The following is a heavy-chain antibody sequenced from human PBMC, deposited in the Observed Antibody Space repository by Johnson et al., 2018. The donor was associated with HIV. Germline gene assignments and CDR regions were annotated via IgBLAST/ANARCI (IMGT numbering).Heavy chain of an antibody. D-gene: IGHD1-1*01. CDR3: ARDHEAVPGGAFDI. CDR2: ISYDGSNK. V-gene: IGHV3-30-3*01. Sequence: QVQLVESGGGLVQPGGSLRLSCAASGFTVSSYAMHWVRQAPGKGLEWVAVISYDGSNKYYADSVKGRFTISRDNSKNTLYLQMNSLRAEDTAVYYCARDHEAVPGGAFDIWGQGTMVTVSS. CDR1: GFTVSSYA. J-gene: IGHJ3*02.